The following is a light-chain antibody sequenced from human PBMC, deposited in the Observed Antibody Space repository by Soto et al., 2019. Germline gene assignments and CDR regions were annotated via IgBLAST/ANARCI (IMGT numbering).Light chain of an antibody. CDR3: QQYGSSPVT. Sequence: VLTQSPGTLSLSPGEIATLSCRASQSIRSNYLAWYQQKPGQAPRFLIYGAFSRATGIPDRFSGSGSGTDFTLTISRLEPEDFAVYYCQQYGSSPVTFGQGTKVDIK. CDR2: GAF. V-gene: IGKV3-20*01. J-gene: IGKJ1*01. CDR1: QSIRSNY.